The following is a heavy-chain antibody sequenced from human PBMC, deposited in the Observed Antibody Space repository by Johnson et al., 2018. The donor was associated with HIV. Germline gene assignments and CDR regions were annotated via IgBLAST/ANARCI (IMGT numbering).Heavy chain of an antibody. CDR3: ARDHGWSRGWLFDAFDI. D-gene: IGHD6-19*01. V-gene: IGHV3-30*14. J-gene: IGHJ3*02. Sequence: QVQLVESGGGLVKPGGSLRLSCAASGFTFSSYAMHWVRQAPGKGLEWVAVISYDGSNKYYADSVKGRFTISRDNSKNTLYLQMNTLRAEDTAVYYCARDHGWSRGWLFDAFDIWGQGTMVTVSS. CDR1: GFTFSSYA. CDR2: ISYDGSNK.